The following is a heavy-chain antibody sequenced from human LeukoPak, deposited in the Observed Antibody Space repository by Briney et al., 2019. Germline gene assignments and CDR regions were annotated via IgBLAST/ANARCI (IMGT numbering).Heavy chain of an antibody. CDR2: ISSGSSPI. CDR3: AREPSGVLGLDC. D-gene: IGHD3-10*01. CDR1: GLTFINFG. Sequence: GGSLRLSCAASGLTFINFGMTWVRQAPGKGLEWVSYISSGSSPIYYADSLRGRFTISRDNAKNSLFLQMNSLRAEDTAVYYCAREPSGVLGLDCWGQGTLVTVSS. V-gene: IGHV3-48*01. J-gene: IGHJ4*02.